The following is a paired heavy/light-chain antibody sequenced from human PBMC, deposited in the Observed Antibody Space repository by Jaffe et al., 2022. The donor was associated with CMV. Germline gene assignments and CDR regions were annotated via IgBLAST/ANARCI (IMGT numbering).Heavy chain of an antibody. CDR2: IIPILTIA. CDR1: GGTFSSYG. D-gene: IGHD4-17*01. J-gene: IGHJ5*02. Sequence: QVQLVQSGAEVKKPGSSVKVSCKASGGTFSSYGISWVRQAPGQGLEWMGRIIPILTIANYAQKFQGRVTITADKSTSTAYMELSSLRSEDTAVYYCAYSTSDGDYVGWFDPWGQGTLVTVSS. V-gene: IGHV1-69*09. CDR3: AYSTSDGDYVGWFDP.
Light chain of an antibody. CDR1: SSDVAGYNY. CDR3: SSYAGSNNLV. CDR2: EVS. J-gene: IGLJ3*02. V-gene: IGLV2-8*01. Sequence: QSALTQPPSASGSPGQSVTISCTGTSSDVAGYNYVSWYQQHPGKAPKLMIYEVSKRPSGVPDRFSGSKSGNTASLTVSGLQAEDEADYYCSSYAGSNNLVFGGGTKLTVL.